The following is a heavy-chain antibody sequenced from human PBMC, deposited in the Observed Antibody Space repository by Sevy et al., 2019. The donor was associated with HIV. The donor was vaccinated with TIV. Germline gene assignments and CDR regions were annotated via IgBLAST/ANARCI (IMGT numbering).Heavy chain of an antibody. CDR1: GYSFTEIP. Sequence: PRASVKVSCKVSGYSFTEIPMHWVRQTPGKGLEWMGGLDPQDGEPIYAQDFQGRVTMTEDKFTDTVYMELGGLRYEDTAIYYCATFMYDYESSGYTAHDFWGQGTLVTVSS. CDR3: ATFMYDYESSGYTAHDF. V-gene: IGHV1-24*01. D-gene: IGHD3-22*01. J-gene: IGHJ4*02. CDR2: LDPQDGEP.